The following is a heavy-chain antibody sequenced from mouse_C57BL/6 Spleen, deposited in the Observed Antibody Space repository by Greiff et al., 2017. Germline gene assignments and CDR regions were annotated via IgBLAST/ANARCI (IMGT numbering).Heavy chain of an antibody. V-gene: IGHV1-80*01. J-gene: IGHJ4*01. CDR2: IYPGDGDT. CDR1: GYAFSSYW. D-gene: IGHD1-1*01. CDR3: AREDYYYGRGDYYAMDY. Sequence: QVQLQQSGAELVKPGASVKISCKASGYAFSSYWMNWVKQRPGKGLEWIGQIYPGDGDTNYNGKFKGKATLTADKSSSTAYMQLSSLTSEDSAVYFCAREDYYYGRGDYYAMDYWGQGTSVTVSS.